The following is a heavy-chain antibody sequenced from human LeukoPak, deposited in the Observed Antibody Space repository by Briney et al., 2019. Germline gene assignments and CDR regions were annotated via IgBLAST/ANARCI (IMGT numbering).Heavy chain of an antibody. CDR3: AKDAKYVFFDY. J-gene: IGHJ4*02. D-gene: IGHD4/OR15-4a*01. CDR2: ISGSGGST. V-gene: IGHV3-23*01. CDR1: GFTFSSYV. Sequence: GGSRRLPCAASGFTFSSYVMSWVRQAPGQGLEWVSAISGSGGSTYYADSVKGRFTVSRDNSKNTLYLQMNSLRAEDTAVYYCAKDAKYVFFDYWGQGTQVTVSS.